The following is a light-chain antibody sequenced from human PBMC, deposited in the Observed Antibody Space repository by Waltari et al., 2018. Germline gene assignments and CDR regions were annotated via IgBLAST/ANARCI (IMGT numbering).Light chain of an antibody. CDR1: SRDVGPYNL. CDR2: EAS. CDR3: CSYAGSGSWV. Sequence: QSALTQPASVSGSPGQSISISCLGTSRDVGPYNLVSWYQHHPGKAPKLIVFEASKRPSGVSNRCSESKAANTASLMISCLQADDEADYYCCSYAGSGSWVFGGGTKVTVI. V-gene: IGLV2-23*01. J-gene: IGLJ3*02.